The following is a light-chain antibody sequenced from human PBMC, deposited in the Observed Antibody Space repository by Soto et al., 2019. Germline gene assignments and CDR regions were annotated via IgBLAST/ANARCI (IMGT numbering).Light chain of an antibody. V-gene: IGLV2-14*01. J-gene: IGLJ1*01. CDR1: SSDFGGYNF. Sequence: GLTQPASESGSPVQSITISCTGTSSDFGGYNFVSWYQHRPGKAPKLMIYAVSNRPSGVSNRFSGSKSGNTASLTISGLQAEDEADYYCCSYKSYSPYVFATGIKVTV. CDR3: CSYKSYSPYV. CDR2: AVS.